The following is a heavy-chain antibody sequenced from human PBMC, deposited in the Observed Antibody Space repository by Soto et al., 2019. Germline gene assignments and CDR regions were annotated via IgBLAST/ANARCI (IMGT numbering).Heavy chain of an antibody. CDR3: ARGDSTDCSNGVCSFFYNHDMDV. D-gene: IGHD2-8*01. CDR1: GYSFTDYH. J-gene: IGHJ6*02. Sequence: QVQLVQSGAEVKKPGASVKVSCKASGYSFTDYHIHWVRQAPGQGLEWLGRINPKSGGTSTAQKVHGWFTMTTDTSISTASMELTRLTSADTAIYYCARGDSTDCSNGVCSFFYNHDMDVWGQGTTVTVSS. V-gene: IGHV1-2*04. CDR2: INPKSGGT.